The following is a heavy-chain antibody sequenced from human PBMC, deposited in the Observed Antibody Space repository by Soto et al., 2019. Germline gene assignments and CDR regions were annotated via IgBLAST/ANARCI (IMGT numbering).Heavy chain of an antibody. D-gene: IGHD6-25*01. J-gene: IGHJ6*02. CDR2: ISPDDGST. CDR1: GFTFTNYF. CDR3: ARGDGRGSSGFYYYYGMDV. Sequence: QVQLVQSGAEVKKPGASVKVSCKASGFTFTNYFFHWVRQAPRQGLEWMGIISPDDGSTNYVQSLQGRVTRTSETSTSTVYMELSSLRSEDTAVYYCARGDGRGSSGFYYYYGMDVWGHGTTVTVSS. V-gene: IGHV1-46*01.